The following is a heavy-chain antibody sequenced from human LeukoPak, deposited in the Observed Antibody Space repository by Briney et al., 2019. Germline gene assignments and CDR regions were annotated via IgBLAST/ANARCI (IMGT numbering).Heavy chain of an antibody. CDR2: INPSGGST. J-gene: IGHJ4*02. Sequence: GASVKVSCKASGYTFTSYYMHWVRQAPGQGLEWMGIINPSGGSTSYAQKFQGRVTMTRDTSTSTVYMELSSLRSEDTAVYYCARDYCSSTSCYMRRFDYWGQGTLVTVSS. CDR3: ARDYCSSTSCYMRRFDY. CDR1: GYTFTSYY. D-gene: IGHD2-2*02. V-gene: IGHV1-46*01.